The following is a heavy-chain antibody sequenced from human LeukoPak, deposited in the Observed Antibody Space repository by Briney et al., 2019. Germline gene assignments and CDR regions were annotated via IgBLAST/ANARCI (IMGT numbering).Heavy chain of an antibody. D-gene: IGHD6-13*01. CDR3: AKDRGKQQLVNEFAY. CDR2: ISWNSGSI. J-gene: IGHJ4*02. V-gene: IGHV3-9*01. Sequence: PGRSLRLSCAASGFTFDDYAMHWVRQAPGKGLEWVSGISWNSGSIGYADSVKGRFTISRDNAKNSLYLQMNSLRAEDTALYYCAKDRGKQQLVNEFAYWGQGTLVTVSS. CDR1: GFTFDDYA.